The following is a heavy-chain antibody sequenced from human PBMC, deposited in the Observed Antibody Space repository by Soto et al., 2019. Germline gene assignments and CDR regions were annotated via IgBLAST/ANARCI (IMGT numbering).Heavy chain of an antibody. Sequence: ASVKVSCKASGYTFTGYYMHWVRQAPGQGLEWMGWINPNSGGTNYARKFQGRVTMTRDTSISTAYMELSRLRSDDTAVYYCAREGYYDSSGYTNYGMDFWGQGTTVTVSS. CDR3: AREGYYDSSGYTNYGMDF. J-gene: IGHJ6*02. CDR2: INPNSGGT. V-gene: IGHV1-2*02. CDR1: GYTFTGYY. D-gene: IGHD3-22*01.